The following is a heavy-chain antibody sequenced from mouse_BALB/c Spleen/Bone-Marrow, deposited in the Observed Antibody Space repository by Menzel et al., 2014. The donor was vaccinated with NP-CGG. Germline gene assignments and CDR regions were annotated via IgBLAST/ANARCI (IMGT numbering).Heavy chain of an antibody. CDR1: GFSLKNYG. CDR3: ARDRAYGNWYFDV. V-gene: IGHV2-9*02. Sequence: VQLVESGPGLVAPSQSPSITCTVSGFSLKNYGVHWVRQPPGKGLEWLGVIGTGGGTNYNSALMSRLSINKDNSKSQVFLKMNSLQTDDTAMYYCARDRAYGNWYFDVWGAGTPVTVSS. D-gene: IGHD2-1*01. J-gene: IGHJ1*01. CDR2: IGTGGGT.